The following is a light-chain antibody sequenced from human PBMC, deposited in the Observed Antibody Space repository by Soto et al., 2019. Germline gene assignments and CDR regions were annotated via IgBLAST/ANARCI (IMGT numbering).Light chain of an antibody. CDR3: SSYTSSSTLV. V-gene: IGLV2-14*01. J-gene: IGLJ1*01. CDR1: SSDVGGYNY. Sequence: QSVLTQPASVSGSPGQSITISCTETSSDVGGYNYVSWYQQHPGKAAKLMIYEVSNRPSGVSNRFSGSKSGNTASLTISGLQAEDEADYYCSSYTSSSTLVFGTGTKGTV. CDR2: EVS.